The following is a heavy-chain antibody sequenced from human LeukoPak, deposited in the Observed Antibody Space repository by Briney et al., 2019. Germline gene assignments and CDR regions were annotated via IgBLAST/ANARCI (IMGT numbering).Heavy chain of an antibody. CDR3: ARARTRYSGSYGGALDI. CDR2: IKQDGSEK. J-gene: IGHJ3*02. D-gene: IGHD1-26*01. V-gene: IGHV3-7*01. Sequence: GGSLRLSCAASGFTFSSYWMSWVRQAPGKGLEWVSNIKQDGSEKYYVDSVKGRFTISRDNAKNPLYLQMNSLRAEDTAVYYCARARTRYSGSYGGALDIWGQGTMVTVSS. CDR1: GFTFSSYW.